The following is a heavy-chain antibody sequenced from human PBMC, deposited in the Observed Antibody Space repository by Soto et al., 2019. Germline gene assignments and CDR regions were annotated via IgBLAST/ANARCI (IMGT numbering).Heavy chain of an antibody. CDR1: GYSFTSYW. J-gene: IGHJ6*02. CDR3: ARIRIAARRYYYYYYGMDV. D-gene: IGHD6-6*01. V-gene: IGHV5-10-1*01. CDR2: IDPSDSYT. Sequence: PGESLKSSCKGSGYSFTSYWISWVRQMPGKGLEWMGRIDPSDSYTNYSPSFQGHVTISADKSISTAYLQWSSLKASDTAMYYCARIRIAARRYYYYYYGMDVWGQGTTVTVSS.